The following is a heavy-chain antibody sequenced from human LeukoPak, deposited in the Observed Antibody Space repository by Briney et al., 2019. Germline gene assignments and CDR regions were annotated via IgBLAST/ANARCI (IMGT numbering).Heavy chain of an antibody. D-gene: IGHD3-22*01. Sequence: GASVKVSCKASGYTFTSYGISWVRQAPGQGLEWMGWISAYNGNTNYAQKLQGRVTMTTDTSTSTAYMELRSLRSDDKAVYYCAREGVTMIVVAETGPDYWGQGTLVTVSS. J-gene: IGHJ4*02. CDR1: GYTFTSYG. V-gene: IGHV1-18*01. CDR3: AREGVTMIVVAETGPDY. CDR2: ISAYNGNT.